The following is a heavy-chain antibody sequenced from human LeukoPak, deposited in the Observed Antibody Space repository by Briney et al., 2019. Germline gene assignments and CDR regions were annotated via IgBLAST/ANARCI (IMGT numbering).Heavy chain of an antibody. CDR1: GFSVSSNF. D-gene: IGHD6-19*01. V-gene: IGHV3-66*02. CDR3: ARDKLGSGYSSDFDY. Sequence: GGALRLSFAASGFSVSSNFMNWVRQAPGKGVEWVSAIYTGGTTYYADSVQGRFTISRDNSKNTLYLQMNSLRAEDTAVYYCARDKLGSGYSSDFDYWGQGTLVTVSS. CDR2: IYTGGTT. J-gene: IGHJ4*02.